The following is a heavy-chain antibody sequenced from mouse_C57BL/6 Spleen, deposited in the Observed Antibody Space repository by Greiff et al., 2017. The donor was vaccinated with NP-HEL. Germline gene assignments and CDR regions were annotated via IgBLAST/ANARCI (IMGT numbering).Heavy chain of an antibody. CDR1: GFTFSDYG. V-gene: IGHV5-17*01. D-gene: IGHD2-1*01. J-gene: IGHJ4*01. Sequence: EVQRVESGGGLVKPGGSLKLSCAASGFTFSDYGMHWVRQAPEKGLEWVAYISSGSSTIYYADTVKGRFTISRDNAKNTLFLQMTSLRSEDTAMYYCARPGCNSYLYYAMDYWGQGTSVTVSS. CDR3: ARPGCNSYLYYAMDY. CDR2: ISSGSSTI.